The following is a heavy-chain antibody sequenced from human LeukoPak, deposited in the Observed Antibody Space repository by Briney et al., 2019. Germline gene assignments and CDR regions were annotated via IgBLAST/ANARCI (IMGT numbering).Heavy chain of an antibody. CDR3: ARDPIPVLGVNFDY. J-gene: IGHJ4*02. CDR1: GDSISSSSYL. Sequence: PSETLSLTCSVSGDSISSSSYLWVWIRQPPGKGLEWIGSIYYSGSTYYNPSLGSRVTMSVDRSNNQFSLKLNSVTAADTAVYYCARDPIPVLGVNFDYWGRGTLVTVSS. V-gene: IGHV4-39*07. D-gene: IGHD6-19*01. CDR2: IYYSGST.